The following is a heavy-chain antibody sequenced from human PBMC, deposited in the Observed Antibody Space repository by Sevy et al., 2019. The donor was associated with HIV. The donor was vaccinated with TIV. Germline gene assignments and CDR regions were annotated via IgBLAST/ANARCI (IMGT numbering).Heavy chain of an antibody. J-gene: IGHJ3*02. CDR1: GGTFSSYA. V-gene: IGHV1-69*10. CDR3: ARHRYSSSEIDAFDI. D-gene: IGHD6-6*01. Sequence: ASVKVSCKASGGTFSSYAISWVRQAPGQGLEWMGGIIPILGIANYAQKFQGRVTITADKSTSTAYMELSSLRSEDTAVYYCARHRYSSSEIDAFDIWGQGTMVTVSS. CDR2: IIPILGIA.